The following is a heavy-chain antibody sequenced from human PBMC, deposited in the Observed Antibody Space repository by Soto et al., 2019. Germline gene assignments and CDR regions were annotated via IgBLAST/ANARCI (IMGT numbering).Heavy chain of an antibody. CDR1: GFTFSSYW. CDR3: AKDFDSSGWNDY. CDR2: IKQDGSEK. J-gene: IGHJ4*02. V-gene: IGHV3-7*01. D-gene: IGHD6-19*01. Sequence: GVLRLSCAASGFTFSSYWTSWVRQAPGKGLEWVANIKQDGSEKYYADSVKGRFTISRDNSKNTLYLQMNSLRAEDTAVYYCAKDFDSSGWNDYWAQGTLVTVSS.